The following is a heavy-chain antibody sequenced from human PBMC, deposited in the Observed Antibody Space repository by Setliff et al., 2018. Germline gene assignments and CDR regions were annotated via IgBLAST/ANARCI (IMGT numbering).Heavy chain of an antibody. V-gene: IGHV1-24*01. CDR1: GYTLTELS. J-gene: IGHJ3*02. D-gene: IGHD2-15*01. CDR3: ATNSGGNTIDAFDI. Sequence: ASVKVSCKVSGYTLTELSMHWVRQAPGKGLEWMGGFDPEDGETIYAQKFQGRVTMTEDSSTDTAYMELSSLRSEDTAVYYCATNSGGNTIDAFDIWGQGTMVTVSS. CDR2: FDPEDGET.